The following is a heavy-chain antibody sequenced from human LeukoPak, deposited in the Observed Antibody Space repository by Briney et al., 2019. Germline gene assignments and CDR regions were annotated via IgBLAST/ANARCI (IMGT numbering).Heavy chain of an antibody. V-gene: IGHV4-34*01. D-gene: IGHD2-15*01. CDR1: GGSFSGYY. CDR2: INHSGST. Sequence: PSETLSLTCAVYGGSFSGYYWSWIRQPPGKGLEWMGEINHSGSTNYNPSLKSRVTISVDTSKNQFSLKLTSVTAAATAVYYCARAQPWFRSPRYCSGGSCYEYYYYYGMDVWGQGTTVTVSS. J-gene: IGHJ6*02. CDR3: ARAQPWFRSPRYCSGGSCYEYYYYYGMDV.